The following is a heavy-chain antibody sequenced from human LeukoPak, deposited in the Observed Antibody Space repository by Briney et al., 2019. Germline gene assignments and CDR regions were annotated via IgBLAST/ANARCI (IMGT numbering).Heavy chain of an antibody. CDR3: ARGGWSGYFIY. Sequence: PGGSLRLSCAASGFTFSDFYMSWVRQAPGKGLEWVVNIKKDGSERSYVDSVRDRFTISRDNAKNSLYLQMNSLRAEDTAMYYCARGGWSGYFIYWGQGALVTVSS. D-gene: IGHD1-1*01. CDR1: GFTFSDFY. J-gene: IGHJ4*02. V-gene: IGHV3-7*01. CDR2: IKKDGSER.